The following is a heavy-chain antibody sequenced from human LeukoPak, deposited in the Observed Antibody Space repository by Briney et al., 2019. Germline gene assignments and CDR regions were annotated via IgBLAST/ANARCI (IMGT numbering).Heavy chain of an antibody. V-gene: IGHV1-69*04. D-gene: IGHD2-2*01. CDR2: IIPILGIA. CDR3: ARGIVVPAAPFVY. CDR1: GGTFSSYA. Sequence: ASVKVSCKASGGTFSSYAISWVRQAPGQGLEWMGRIIPILGIANYAQKFQGRVTITADKSTSTAYMELSSLRSEDTAVYYCARGIVVPAAPFVYWGQGTLVTVSS. J-gene: IGHJ4*02.